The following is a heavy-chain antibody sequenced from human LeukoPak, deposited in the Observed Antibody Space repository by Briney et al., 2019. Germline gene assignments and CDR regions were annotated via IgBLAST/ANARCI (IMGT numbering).Heavy chain of an antibody. D-gene: IGHD6-19*01. CDR3: ARGDSSGRKGDWFDP. CDR2: IYNSGST. J-gene: IGHJ5*02. Sequence: SETLSLTCTVPGYSISSGYFWGWIRQPPGKGLEWIGTIYNSGSTYYNASLESRVTISVDTSKNQFSLKLSSVTAADTAVYYCARGDSSGRKGDWFDPWGQGTLVTVSS. CDR1: GYSISSGYF. V-gene: IGHV4-38-2*02.